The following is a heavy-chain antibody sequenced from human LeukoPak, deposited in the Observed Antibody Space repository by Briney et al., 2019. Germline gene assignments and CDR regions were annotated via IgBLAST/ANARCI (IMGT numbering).Heavy chain of an antibody. Sequence: GGSLRLSCAASGLTFSSYDMHWVRQATGKGLEWVSAIGTAGDTYYPGSVKGRFTISRENAKNSLYLQMNSLRAEDTAVYYCARAYCSGGSCYAVGDYYYYGMDVWGQGTTVTVSS. CDR2: IGTAGDT. J-gene: IGHJ6*02. CDR3: ARAYCSGGSCYAVGDYYYYGMDV. V-gene: IGHV3-13*01. CDR1: GLTFSSYD. D-gene: IGHD2-15*01.